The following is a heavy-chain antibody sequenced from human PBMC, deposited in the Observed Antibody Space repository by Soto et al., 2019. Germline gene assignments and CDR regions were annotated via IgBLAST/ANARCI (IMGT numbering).Heavy chain of an antibody. CDR2: MSPNSGNT. CDR3: ARNTGATINWFVP. J-gene: IGHJ5*02. CDR1: GYTFTSYD. D-gene: IGHD1-26*01. Sequence: QVQLVQSGAEVKKPGASVKVSCKASGYTFTSYDINWVRQATGQGLEWMGWMSPNSGNTGYAQKFQGRVTMTRNTSISTAYIELSSLRSEDTAVYYWARNTGATINWFVPWGQGTQVTVSS. V-gene: IGHV1-8*01.